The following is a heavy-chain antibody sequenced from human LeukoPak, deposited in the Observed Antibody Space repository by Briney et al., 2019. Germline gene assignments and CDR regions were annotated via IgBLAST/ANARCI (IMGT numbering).Heavy chain of an antibody. D-gene: IGHD2-2*01. Sequence: GGSLRLSCAASGFTFSSNGMHWVRHAPGEGLEWVAFIRYDGSNKYYADSVKGRFTISRDNSKNTLYLQMNSLRAEDTAVYYCAKDRCSSTSCYGGGFYYYYMDVWGKGTTVTVSS. CDR1: GFTFSSNG. J-gene: IGHJ6*03. CDR2: IRYDGSNK. V-gene: IGHV3-30*02. CDR3: AKDRCSSTSCYGGGFYYYYMDV.